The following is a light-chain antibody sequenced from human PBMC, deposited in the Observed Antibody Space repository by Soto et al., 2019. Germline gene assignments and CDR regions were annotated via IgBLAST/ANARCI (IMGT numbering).Light chain of an antibody. CDR2: GAS. J-gene: IGKJ1*01. CDR1: QSVSSN. Sequence: EIVMTQSPATLSVSPGARATLSCRASQSVSSNLAWYQQKAGQAPRLLIYGASTRATGIPVRFSGSGSGTEFTLTISSLQSEDFAVYYCQQYNNWPRTFGQGTKVEIK. V-gene: IGKV3-15*01. CDR3: QQYNNWPRT.